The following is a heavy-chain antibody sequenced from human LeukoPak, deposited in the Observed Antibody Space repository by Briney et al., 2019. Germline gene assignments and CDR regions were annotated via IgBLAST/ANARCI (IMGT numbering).Heavy chain of an antibody. Sequence: PSETLSLTCAVYGGSFSGYYWSWIRQPPGKGLEWIGEINHSGSTNYNPSLKRRVTISVDTSKNQFSLKLSSVTAADTAVYYCATGGDSSSWSGFDYWGQGTLVTVSS. J-gene: IGHJ4*02. CDR2: INHSGST. V-gene: IGHV4-34*01. CDR3: ATGGDSSSWSGFDY. D-gene: IGHD6-13*01. CDR1: GGSFSGYY.